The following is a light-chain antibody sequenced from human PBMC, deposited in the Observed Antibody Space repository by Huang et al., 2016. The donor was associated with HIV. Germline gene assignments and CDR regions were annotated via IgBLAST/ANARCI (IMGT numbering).Light chain of an antibody. V-gene: IGKV1-39*01. CDR3: QQSYNTLFT. J-gene: IGKJ3*01. CDR2: NTS. CDR1: QSISGY. Sequence: DIQMTQSPSPLSASVGDRVTISGRASQSISGYLNWYQQRAGKAPNLLIYNTSSLQSGVPTRFSGSGSGTDFTLTISSLQPEDYATYYCQQSYNTLFTFGPGTTVDVK.